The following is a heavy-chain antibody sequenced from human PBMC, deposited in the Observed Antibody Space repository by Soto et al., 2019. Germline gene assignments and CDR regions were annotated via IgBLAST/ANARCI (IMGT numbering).Heavy chain of an antibody. CDR3: AGDMEEGYYFDY. V-gene: IGHV4-59*01. CDR2: IYYSGGT. J-gene: IGHJ4*02. Sequence: SETLSLTCTVSGGSISSYYWSWIRQPPGKGLEWIGYIYYSGGTNYNPSLKSRVTISVDTSKNQFSLKLSSVTAADTAVYYCAGDMEEGYYFDYWGQGTLVTVSS. D-gene: IGHD3-10*01. CDR1: GGSISSYY.